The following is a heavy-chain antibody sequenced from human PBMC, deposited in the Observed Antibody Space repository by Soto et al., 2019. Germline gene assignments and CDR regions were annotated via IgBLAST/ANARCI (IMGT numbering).Heavy chain of an antibody. CDR3: ARRSGYDLTRGYYYYMDV. CDR2: IYSGGST. CDR1: GFTVSSNY. Sequence: QLGGSLRLSCAASGFTVSSNYMSWVRQAPGKGLEWVSVIYSGGSTYYADSVKGRFPISRDNSKNTLYLQMNSLRAEDTAVYYCARRSGYDLTRGYYYYMDVWGKGTTVTVSS. J-gene: IGHJ6*03. D-gene: IGHD5-12*01. V-gene: IGHV3-66*01.